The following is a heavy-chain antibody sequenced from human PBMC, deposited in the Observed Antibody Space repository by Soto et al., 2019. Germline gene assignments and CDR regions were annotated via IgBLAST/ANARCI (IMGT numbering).Heavy chain of an antibody. D-gene: IGHD2-15*01. J-gene: IGHJ5*02. V-gene: IGHV4-4*07. CDR2: VYATGTT. Sequence: SETLSLTCNVSGGSISKFYWAWIRKTAGNGLEWMGRVYATGTTDYNPSLRSRVAMSVDISKKTFSLRLRSVTGADSGVYYCVREGSKSLREWFDPWGQGILGTVSS. CDR1: GGSISKFY. CDR3: VREGSKSLREWFDP.